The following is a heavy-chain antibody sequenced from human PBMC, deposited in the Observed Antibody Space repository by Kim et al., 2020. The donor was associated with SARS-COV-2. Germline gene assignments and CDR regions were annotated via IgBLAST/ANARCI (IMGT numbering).Heavy chain of an antibody. CDR1: GFTFSSYA. Sequence: GGSLRLSCAASGFTFSSYAMHWVRQAPGKGLEWVAVISYDGSNKYYADSVKGRFTISRDNSKNTLYLQMNSLRAGDTAVYYCAREGIGGSYYGDYYYYGMDVWGQGTTVTVSS. CDR2: ISYDGSNK. J-gene: IGHJ6*02. CDR3: AREGIGGSYYGDYYYYGMDV. D-gene: IGHD1-26*01. V-gene: IGHV3-30*04.